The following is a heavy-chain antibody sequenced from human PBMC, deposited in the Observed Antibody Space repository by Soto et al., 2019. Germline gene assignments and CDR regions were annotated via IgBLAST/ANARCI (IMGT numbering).Heavy chain of an antibody. CDR1: GYTFTGHY. J-gene: IGHJ3*01. CDR2: INPRSGGT. D-gene: IGHD3-3*01. Sequence: GASVKVSCKASGYTFTGHYLHWVRQAPGQGLEYMGWINPRSGGTSYAQRFQGSVTMTRDTSISTAYMELRRLRYDDTSGFVGFLGALDVWGQGTKVTVSS. CDR3: FLGALDV. V-gene: IGHV1-2*02.